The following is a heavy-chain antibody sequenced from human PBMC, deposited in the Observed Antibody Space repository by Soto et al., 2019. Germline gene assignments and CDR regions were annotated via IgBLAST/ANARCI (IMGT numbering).Heavy chain of an antibody. J-gene: IGHJ4*02. CDR1: GFTFSSYA. V-gene: IGHV3-23*01. D-gene: IGHD3-22*01. Sequence: GGSLRLSCAASGFTFSSYAMSWVRQAPGKGLEWVSAISGSGGSTYYADSVKGRFTISRDNSKNTLYLQMNSLRAEDTAVYYCAKALGYYDSSGCFDYWGQGTLVTVSS. CDR3: AKALGYYDSSGCFDY. CDR2: ISGSGGST.